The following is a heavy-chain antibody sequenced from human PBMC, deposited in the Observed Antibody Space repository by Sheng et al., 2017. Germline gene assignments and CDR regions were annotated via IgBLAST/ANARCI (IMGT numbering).Heavy chain of an antibody. V-gene: IGHV3-21*01. CDR1: GFTFSSYS. Sequence: EVQLVESGGGLVKPGGSLRLSCAASGFTFSSYSMNWVRQAPGKGLEWVSSISSSSSYIYYADSVKGRFTISRDNAKNSLYLQMNSLRAEDTAVYYCARGGGRLRFSDYWGQGTLVTV. D-gene: IGHD5-12*01. CDR2: ISSSSSYI. CDR3: ARGGGRLRFSDY. J-gene: IGHJ4*02.